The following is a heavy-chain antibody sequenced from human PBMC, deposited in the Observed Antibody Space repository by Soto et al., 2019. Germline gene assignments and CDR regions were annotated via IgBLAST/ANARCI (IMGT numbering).Heavy chain of an antibody. CDR3: ARRVTDLWNGVNTLDY. J-gene: IGHJ4*02. CDR1: GDSISSSNW. V-gene: IGHV4-4*02. Sequence: QVQLQESGPGLVKPSGTLSLTCDVSGDSISSSNWWSWVRQPPGKGLEWIGEIYHSGSTYYNPSLESRLTISHDKSKNQFSLNLTSVTAADTAMYYCARRVTDLWNGVNTLDYWGPGTLVTVSS. D-gene: IGHD3-3*01. CDR2: IYHSGST.